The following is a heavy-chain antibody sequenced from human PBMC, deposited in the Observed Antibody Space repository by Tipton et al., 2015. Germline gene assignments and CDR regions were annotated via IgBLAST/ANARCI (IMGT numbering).Heavy chain of an antibody. CDR1: GFTFSSYW. J-gene: IGHJ6*02. Sequence: SLRLSCTASGFTFSSYWMHWVRQAPGKGLVWVSRIKTDGSTTTYADSVQGRFTISRDNAKNTVYLQMNSLRAEDTAVYYCARALGSELGNYNYGMDVWGQGTTVTVSS. CDR2: IKTDGSTT. V-gene: IGHV3-74*01. CDR3: ARALGSELGNYNYGMDV. D-gene: IGHD7-27*01.